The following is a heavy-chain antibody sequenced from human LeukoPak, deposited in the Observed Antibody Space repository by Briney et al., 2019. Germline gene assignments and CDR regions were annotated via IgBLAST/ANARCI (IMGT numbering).Heavy chain of an antibody. CDR3: ARDKGGNSGDAFDI. CDR1: GFTFSSYS. Sequence: GGSLRLSCAASGFTFSSYSMNWVRQAPGKGLEWVSSISSSSSYIYYADSVKGRFTISRDNAKNSLYLQMNSLGAEDTAVYYCARDKGGNSGDAFDIWGQGTMVTVSS. D-gene: IGHD4-23*01. CDR2: ISSSSSYI. V-gene: IGHV3-21*01. J-gene: IGHJ3*02.